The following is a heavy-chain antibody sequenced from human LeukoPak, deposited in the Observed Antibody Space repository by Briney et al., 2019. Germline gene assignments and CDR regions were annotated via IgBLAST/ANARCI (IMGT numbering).Heavy chain of an antibody. CDR3: ARGRRTYYYGSGSYYWFDP. V-gene: IGHV4-39*07. CDR2: IYYRGST. J-gene: IGHJ5*02. CDR1: GGSISSSSYY. Sequence: SETLSLTCTVSGGSISSSSYYWGWIRQPPGKGLEWIGSIYYRGSTNYNPSLKSRVTISVDTSKNQFSLKLSSVTAADTAVYYCARGRRTYYYGSGSYYWFDPWGQGTLVTVSS. D-gene: IGHD3-10*01.